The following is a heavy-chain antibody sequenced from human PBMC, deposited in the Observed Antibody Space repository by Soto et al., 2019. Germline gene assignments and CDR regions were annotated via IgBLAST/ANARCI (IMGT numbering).Heavy chain of an antibody. V-gene: IGHV3-11*01. CDR2: ISSSGSTI. CDR1: GFTFSDYY. CDR3: PRDMGQLASTYYYYYGMDV. J-gene: IGHJ6*02. D-gene: IGHD6-6*01. Sequence: GVSLRLSCSASGFTFSDYYMSWIRQAPGKGLEWVSYISSSGSTIYYADSVKGRFNISRDNAKNSLYLQMNSLKAEDTAVYYCPRDMGQLASTYYYYYGMDVWGQGTTVTVSS.